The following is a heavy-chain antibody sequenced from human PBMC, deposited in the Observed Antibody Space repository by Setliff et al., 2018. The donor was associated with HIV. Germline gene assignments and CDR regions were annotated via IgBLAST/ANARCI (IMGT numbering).Heavy chain of an antibody. V-gene: IGHV1-46*01. CDR2: INPSGGST. J-gene: IGHJ5*02. CDR3: ARSGIPYWELGEWGWFDP. Sequence: GASVKVSCKASGYTFISYGISWVRQAPGQGLEWMGIINPSGGSTSYAQKFQGRVTMTRDTSTSTVYMELSSLRSEDTAVYYCARSGIPYWELGEWGWFDPWGQGTLVTVSS. CDR1: GYTFISYG. D-gene: IGHD3-16*01.